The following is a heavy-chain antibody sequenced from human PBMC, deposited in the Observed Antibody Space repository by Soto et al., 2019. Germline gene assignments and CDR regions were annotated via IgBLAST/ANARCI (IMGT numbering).Heavy chain of an antibody. CDR1: VGPMNNYY. J-gene: IGHJ6*02. CDR2: MGYNGFT. D-gene: IGHD3-10*01. CDR3: ARQGFGALHGVVDV. V-gene: IGHV4-59*08. Sequence: QVQLQESGPGLVKPSETLSLTCTISVGPMNNYYCSWFRQPRGQGLEWIGYMGYNGFTSHNPSLRSRVAISVDTATSQFSLNLSSVPAAGTALYYCARQGFGALHGVVDVWGPGIRVTVSS.